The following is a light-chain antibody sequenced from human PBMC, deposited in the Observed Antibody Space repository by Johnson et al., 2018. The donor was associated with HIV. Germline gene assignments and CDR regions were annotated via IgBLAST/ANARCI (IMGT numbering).Light chain of an antibody. CDR3: GTWDSTLSAWGYV. CDR2: DNN. Sequence: HSVLTQPPSVSAAPGQKVTISCSGSGSNIGNNYVSWYQQLPGTAPKLLIYDNNKRPSGIPDRFSGSKSGTSATLGITGLQTGDEADYYCGTWDSTLSAWGYVFGTGTKVTVL. CDR1: GSNIGNNY. V-gene: IGLV1-51*01. J-gene: IGLJ1*01.